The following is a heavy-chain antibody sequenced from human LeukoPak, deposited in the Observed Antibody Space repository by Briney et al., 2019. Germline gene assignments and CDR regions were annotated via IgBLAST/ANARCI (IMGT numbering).Heavy chain of an antibody. CDR2: IFNDGST. CDR1: GFTVRSNY. D-gene: IGHD3-10*01. Sequence: GGSLRLSCAASGFTVRSNYMSWVRQAPGKGLEWVSLIFNDGSTYYADSVKARFTISRDNSMDTLYLQMNSLRAEDTAVYYCAKLTRANRGSWFDPWGQGTLVTVSS. J-gene: IGHJ5*02. V-gene: IGHV3-53*01. CDR3: AKLTRANRGSWFDP.